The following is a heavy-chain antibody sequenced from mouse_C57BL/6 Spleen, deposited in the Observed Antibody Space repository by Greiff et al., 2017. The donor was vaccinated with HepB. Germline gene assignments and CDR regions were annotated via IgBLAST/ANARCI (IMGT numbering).Heavy chain of an antibody. D-gene: IGHD1-1*01. V-gene: IGHV1-80*01. CDR1: GYAFSSYW. CDR3: APITTVVDWYFDV. CDR2: IYPGDGDT. Sequence: VQLQQSGAELVKPGASVKISCKASGYAFSSYWMNWVKQRPGKGLEWIGQIYPGDGDTNYNGKFKGKATLTADKSSSTAYMQLSSLTSEDSAVYVCAPITTVVDWYFDVWGTGTTVTVSS. J-gene: IGHJ1*03.